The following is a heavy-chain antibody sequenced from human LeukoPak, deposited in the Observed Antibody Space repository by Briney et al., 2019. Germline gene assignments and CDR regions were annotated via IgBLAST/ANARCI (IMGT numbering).Heavy chain of an antibody. D-gene: IGHD6-13*01. CDR3: ARGPDSSSWYYYYYYMDV. V-gene: IGHV4-59*01. J-gene: IGHJ6*03. Sequence: SETLSLTCTVSGGSISSYYWSWIRQPPGKGLEWIGYIYYSGSTNYNPSLKSRVTISVDTPKNQFSLKLSSVTAADTAVYYCARGPDSSSWYYYYYYMDVWGKGTTVTVSS. CDR2: IYYSGST. CDR1: GGSISSYY.